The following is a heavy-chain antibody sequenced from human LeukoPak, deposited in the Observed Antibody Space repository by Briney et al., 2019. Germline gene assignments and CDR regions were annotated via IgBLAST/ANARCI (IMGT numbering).Heavy chain of an antibody. D-gene: IGHD2-2*01. CDR2: IYTSGST. V-gene: IGHV4-4*09. Sequence: SETLSLTCTVSGGSISSYYWSWIRQPPGKGLEWIGYIYTSGSTNYNPSLKSRVTISVDTSKNQFSLKLSSVTAADTAVYYCARQARLGYCSSTSCYAGMGWFDPWGQGTLVTVSS. J-gene: IGHJ5*02. CDR1: GGSISSYY. CDR3: ARQARLGYCSSTSCYAGMGWFDP.